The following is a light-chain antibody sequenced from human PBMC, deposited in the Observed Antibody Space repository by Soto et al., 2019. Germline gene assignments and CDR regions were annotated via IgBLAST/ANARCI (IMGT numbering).Light chain of an antibody. CDR2: GAS. V-gene: IGKV3-15*01. J-gene: IGKJ1*01. CDR1: QSVSSN. CDR3: QQYNNWRT. Sequence: DIVMTHSPATPSVSPGERDTLSCRASQSVSSNLAWYQQKPGQAPRLLIYGASTRATGIPARFSGSGSGTEFTLTISSLQSEDFAIYYCQQYNNWRTFGQGTKVDIK.